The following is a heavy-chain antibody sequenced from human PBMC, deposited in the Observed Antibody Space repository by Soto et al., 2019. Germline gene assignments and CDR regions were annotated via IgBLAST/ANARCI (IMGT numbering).Heavy chain of an antibody. CDR2: IYYSGST. CDR3: AREVAVTTEFYYYYYGMDV. CDR1: GGSISSGDYY. Sequence: QVQLQESGPGLMKPSQTLSLTCTVSGGSISSGDYYWSWIRQPPGKGLEWIGYIYYSGSTYYNPSLKSRVTISVDTSKNQFSLKLSSVTAADTAVYYCAREVAVTTEFYYYYYGMDVWGQGTTVTVSS. J-gene: IGHJ6*02. V-gene: IGHV4-30-4*01. D-gene: IGHD4-4*01.